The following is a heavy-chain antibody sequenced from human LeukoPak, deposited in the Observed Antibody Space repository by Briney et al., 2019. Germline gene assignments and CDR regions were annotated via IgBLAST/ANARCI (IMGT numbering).Heavy chain of an antibody. D-gene: IGHD4-23*01. CDR3: ARDSYGGNSEIDY. CDR2: IWYDGSSR. Sequence: GGSLRLPCATSGFTFSDHGMHWVRQAPGKGLEWVAVIWYDGSSRYYTHSVKGRFTISSDNSKNTVYLQMNSLRAEDTAVYYCARDSYGGNSEIDYWGQGTPVTVSS. V-gene: IGHV3-33*01. J-gene: IGHJ4*02. CDR1: GFTFSDHG.